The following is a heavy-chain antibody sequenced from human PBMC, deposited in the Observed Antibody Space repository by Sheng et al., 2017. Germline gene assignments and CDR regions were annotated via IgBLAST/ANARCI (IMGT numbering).Heavy chain of an antibody. CDR3: ARAGTDGGDAFDI. CDR1: GGSFSGYY. Sequence: QVQLQQWGAGLLKPSETLSLTCAVYGGSFSGYYWSWIRQPPGKGLEWIGEINHSGSTNYNPSLKSRVTISVDTSKNQFSLKLSSVTAADTAVYYCARAGTDGGDAFDIWGQGTNGHRSLQ. D-gene: IGHD1-7*01. CDR2: INHSGST. J-gene: IGHJ3*02. V-gene: IGHV4-34*01.